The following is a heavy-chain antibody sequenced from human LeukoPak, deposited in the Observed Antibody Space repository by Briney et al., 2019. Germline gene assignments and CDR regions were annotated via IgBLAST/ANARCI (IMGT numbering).Heavy chain of an antibody. V-gene: IGHV3-9*01. CDR3: ARDVYYGSGSPRLDY. CDR1: GFIFDDYA. D-gene: IGHD3-10*01. CDR2: ISWNSNTI. Sequence: GGSLRLSCAASGFIFDDYAMHWVREAPGKGLEWVSGISWNSNTIGYADSVKGRFTISRDNAKNSLYLQMNSLRAEDTAVYYCARDVYYGSGSPRLDYWGQGALVTVSS. J-gene: IGHJ4*02.